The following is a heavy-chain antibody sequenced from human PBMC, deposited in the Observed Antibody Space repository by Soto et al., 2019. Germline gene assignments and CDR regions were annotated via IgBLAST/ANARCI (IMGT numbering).Heavy chain of an antibody. CDR1: GFSISGNY. V-gene: IGHV3-53*02. J-gene: IGHJ6*02. CDR3: ARKPTSAIQGWAFGMDV. Sequence: ELQLVETGGGVIQTGGSLRLSCAASGFSISGNYIAWVRQAPGKGLEWVSTTFSGGNTEYAASVKGRCSISRDNYKNTLYLQMNNLRVEDTAVYYCARKPTSAIQGWAFGMDVWGQGTTVSVSS. CDR2: TFSGGNT. D-gene: IGHD2-21*01.